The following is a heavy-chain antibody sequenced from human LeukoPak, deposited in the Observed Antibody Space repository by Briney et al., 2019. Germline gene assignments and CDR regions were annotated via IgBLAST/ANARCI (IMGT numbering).Heavy chain of an antibody. J-gene: IGHJ4*02. CDR1: GGSISSYY. CDR2: IYYSGST. CDR3: ARGVENFDY. D-gene: IGHD2-15*01. Sequence: TSETLSLTCTVSGGSISSYYWSWIRQPPGKGLEWIGYIYYSGSTNYNPSLKSRVTISVKTSKNQFSLKLSSVTAADTAVYYCARGVENFDYWGQGTLVTVSS. V-gene: IGHV4-59*01.